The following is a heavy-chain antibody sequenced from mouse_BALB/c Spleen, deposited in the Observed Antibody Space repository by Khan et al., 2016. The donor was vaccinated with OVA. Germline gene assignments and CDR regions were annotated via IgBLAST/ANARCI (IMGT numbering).Heavy chain of an antibody. Sequence: QVQLKQSGPGLVAPSQSLSITCTISGFSLTNYGVHWVRQPPGKGLEWLVVIWSDGSTTYNSALKSRLTITKDNSKSQVFSKMNSLQTDDTAMYFCARQPYYHYNIMDYWGQGTSGTVSS. CDR3: ARQPYYHYNIMDY. J-gene: IGHJ4*01. CDR2: IWSDGST. CDR1: GFSLTNYG. V-gene: IGHV2-6-1*01. D-gene: IGHD2-10*01.